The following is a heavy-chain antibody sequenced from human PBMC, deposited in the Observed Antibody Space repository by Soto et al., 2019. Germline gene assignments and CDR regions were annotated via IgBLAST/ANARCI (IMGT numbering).Heavy chain of an antibody. CDR1: GYTFIRYG. CDR3: ARGGYYDNTWGKLSHYGLDV. CDR2: ISPYNDYT. J-gene: IGHJ6*02. V-gene: IGHV1-18*01. D-gene: IGHD3-16*01. Sequence: QVQLVQSAAEVKKPGASVKVSCKASGYTFIRYGITWVRQAPGQGLEWMGWISPYNDYTIYAQKRXXRVTMTTDTSTXTXYXELRSLKSDDTAVYYCARGGYYDNTWGKLSHYGLDVWGQGTSVTVSS.